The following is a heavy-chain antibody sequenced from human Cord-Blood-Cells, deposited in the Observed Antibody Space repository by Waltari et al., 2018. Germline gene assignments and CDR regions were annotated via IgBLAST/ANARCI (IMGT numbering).Heavy chain of an antibody. CDR1: GGSFSGYY. Sequence: QVQLQQWGAGLLKPSETLSLTCAVYGGSFSGYYCSWIRQPPGKGLEWIGEINHGGSTNYNPSLKSRVTISVDTSKNQFSLKLSSVTAADTAVYYCARGYRITIFGVVIARYGMDVWGQGTTVTVSS. CDR2: INHGGST. V-gene: IGHV4-34*01. J-gene: IGHJ6*02. CDR3: ARGYRITIFGVVIARYGMDV. D-gene: IGHD3-3*01.